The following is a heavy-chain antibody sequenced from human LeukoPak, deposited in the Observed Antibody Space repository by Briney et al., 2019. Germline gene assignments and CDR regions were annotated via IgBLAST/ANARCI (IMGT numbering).Heavy chain of an antibody. Sequence: GGSLRLSCAASGFTFSSYSMNWVRQAPGKGLEWVSSTSSSSSYIYYADSVKGRFTISRDNAKNSLYLQMNSLRAEDTAVYYCASWFGYCSSTSCYNYWGQGTLVTVSS. V-gene: IGHV3-21*01. CDR1: GFTFSSYS. CDR2: TSSSSSYI. CDR3: ASWFGYCSSTSCYNY. D-gene: IGHD2-2*02. J-gene: IGHJ4*02.